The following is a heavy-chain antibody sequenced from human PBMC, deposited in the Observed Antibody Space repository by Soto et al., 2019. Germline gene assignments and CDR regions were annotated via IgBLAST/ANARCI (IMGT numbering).Heavy chain of an antibody. CDR1: GYSFTNYG. CDR2: ISAYNGDT. V-gene: IGHV1-18*01. CDR3: ARDRGVAPPVAGNPHYYYYMDI. D-gene: IGHD6-19*01. J-gene: IGHJ6*03. Sequence: QDQLVQSGGEVKKPGASVKVSCKASGYSFTNYGITWVRQAPGQGFEWMGWISAYNGDTNYAQKLQGRVTMTTDASTSTAYLELRSLRSDDTAVYYCARDRGVAPPVAGNPHYYYYMDIWGKGNPVTVSS.